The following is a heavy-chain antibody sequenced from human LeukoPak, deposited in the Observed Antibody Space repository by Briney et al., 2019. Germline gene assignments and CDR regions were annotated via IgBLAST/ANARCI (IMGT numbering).Heavy chain of an antibody. D-gene: IGHD3-10*01. Sequence: GGSLRLSCAASGFTFSSYWMSWVRQAPGKGLEWVANIKQDGSEKYYVDSVKGRFTISRDNAKNSLYLQMNSLRAEDTAVYYCARDGSDGSGLYYYGMDVWGQGTTVTVSS. CDR2: IKQDGSEK. CDR3: ARDGSDGSGLYYYGMDV. J-gene: IGHJ6*02. CDR1: GFTFSSYW. V-gene: IGHV3-7*01.